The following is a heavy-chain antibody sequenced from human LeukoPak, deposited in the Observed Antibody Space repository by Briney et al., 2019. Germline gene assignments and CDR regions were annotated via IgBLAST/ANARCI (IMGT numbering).Heavy chain of an antibody. CDR3: ARDVVGDYGDYVLDY. D-gene: IGHD4-17*01. J-gene: IGHJ4*02. V-gene: IGHV4-61*02. CDR1: GVSISSGSYY. CDR2: IYTSGST. Sequence: SETLSLTCTVSGVSISSGSYYWSWIRQPAGKGLEWIGRIYTSGSTNYNPSLKSRVTISVDTSKNQFSLKLSSVTAADTAVYYCARDVVGDYGDYVLDYWGQGTLVTVSS.